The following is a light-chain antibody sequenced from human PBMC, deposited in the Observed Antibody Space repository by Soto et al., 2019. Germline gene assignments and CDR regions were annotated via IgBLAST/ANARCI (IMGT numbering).Light chain of an antibody. CDR3: QQYHGSPLT. J-gene: IGKJ3*01. V-gene: IGKV3-20*01. CDR2: GAS. CDR1: QSLSINS. Sequence: EIVLTQSPGTLSLSPGERATLSCRASQSLSINSLAWYQQKPGQSPRLLVYGASTRDTGIPDRFRGSGSGTDFALTISSLEPEDFAMYYCQQYHGSPLTFGPGTKVDIK.